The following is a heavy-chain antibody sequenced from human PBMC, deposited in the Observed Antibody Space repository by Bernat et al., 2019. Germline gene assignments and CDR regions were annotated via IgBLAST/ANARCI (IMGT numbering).Heavy chain of an antibody. CDR1: GFTFSSYS. CDR3: ARDRAYFDWLADY. J-gene: IGHJ4*02. CDR2: ISSSSSYI. V-gene: IGHV3-21*01. D-gene: IGHD3-9*01. Sequence: EVQLVESGGGLVKPGGSLRLSCAASGFTFSSYSMNWVRQAQGKGLEWVSSISSSSSYIYYADSVKCRFTISRDNAKNSLYLQMNSLRAEDTAVYYCARDRAYFDWLADYWGQGTLVTVSS.